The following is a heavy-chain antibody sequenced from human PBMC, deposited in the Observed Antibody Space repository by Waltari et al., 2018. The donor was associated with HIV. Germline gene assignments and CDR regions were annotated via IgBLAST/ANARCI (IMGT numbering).Heavy chain of an antibody. D-gene: IGHD4-17*01. V-gene: IGHV4-34*01. J-gene: IGHJ4*02. CDR1: GGSFRGYS. CDR3: ARGLRTVTPRN. Sequence: QVQLQQRGAILLRPSETLSLTCAVSGGSFRGYSWNWIRQAPGKGLEWIGEMNQRGGTNYNASLESRITISVDTSNNYFSLEMNSVTAADTAVYFCARGLRTVTPRNWGPGTLVTVSS. CDR2: MNQRGGT.